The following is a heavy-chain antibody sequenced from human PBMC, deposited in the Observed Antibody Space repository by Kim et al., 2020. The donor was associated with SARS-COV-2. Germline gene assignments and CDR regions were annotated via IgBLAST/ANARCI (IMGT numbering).Heavy chain of an antibody. CDR1: GGSFSGYY. D-gene: IGHD3-10*01. Sequence: SETLSLTCAVYGGSFSGYYWSWIRQPPGKGLEWIGEINHSGSTNYNPSLKSRVTISVDTSKNQFSLKLSSVTAADTAVYYCARNSMVRGVRATPLYYYYGMDVWGQGTTVTVSS. J-gene: IGHJ6*02. CDR3: ARNSMVRGVRATPLYYYYGMDV. V-gene: IGHV4-34*01. CDR2: INHSGST.